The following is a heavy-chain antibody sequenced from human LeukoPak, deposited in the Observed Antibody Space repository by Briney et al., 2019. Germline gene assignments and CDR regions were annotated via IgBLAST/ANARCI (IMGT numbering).Heavy chain of an antibody. V-gene: IGHV3-74*03. CDR1: GFTFNRFW. CDR3: TRDYGMAGSTNAFDI. D-gene: IGHD5-24*01. Sequence: GGSLILSCAASGFTFNRFWMHWVRQVPGKGLEWVSRINSDGSNTTYADSVRGRLTTSRDNAKDTVYLQMNSLRPDDTAVYYCTRDYGMAGSTNAFDIWGQGTMVTVSS. J-gene: IGHJ3*02. CDR2: INSDGSNT.